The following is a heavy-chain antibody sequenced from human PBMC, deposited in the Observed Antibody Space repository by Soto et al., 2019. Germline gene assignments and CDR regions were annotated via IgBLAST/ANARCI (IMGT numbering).Heavy chain of an antibody. CDR2: IYHSGST. CDR3: ARDYMVRGVMRWFDP. D-gene: IGHD3-10*01. Sequence: SETLSLTFPISGGTIRSSNWRIWVRQPPGKGLEWIGEIYHSGSTNYNPSLKSRVTISVDKSKNQFSLKLSSVTAADTAVYYCARDYMVRGVMRWFDPWGQG. CDR1: GGTIRSSNW. V-gene: IGHV4-4*02. J-gene: IGHJ5*02.